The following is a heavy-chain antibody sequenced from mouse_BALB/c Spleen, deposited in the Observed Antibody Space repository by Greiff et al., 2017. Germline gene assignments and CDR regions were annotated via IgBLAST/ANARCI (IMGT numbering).Heavy chain of an antibody. D-gene: IGHD1-3*01. V-gene: IGHV3-2*02. CDR1: GYSITSDYA. Sequence: VQLQQSGPGLVKPSQSLSLTCTVTGYSITSDYAWNWIRQFPGNKLEWMGYISYSGSTSYNPSLKSRISITRDTSKNQFFLQLNSVTTEDTATYYCARRSGNYAMDYWGQGTSVTVSS. CDR3: ARRSGNYAMDY. CDR2: ISYSGST. J-gene: IGHJ4*01.